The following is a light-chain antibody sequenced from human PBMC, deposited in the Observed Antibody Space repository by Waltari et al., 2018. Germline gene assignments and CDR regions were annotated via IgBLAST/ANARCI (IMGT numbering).Light chain of an antibody. CDR2: ENS. J-gene: IGLJ3*02. V-gene: IGLV1-44*01. CDR3: ATWDASLKGRV. CDR1: SSNIGSNT. Sequence: QSVLTQPPSASGTPGQRVTISCSGSSSNIGSNTVNWYQYLPGTAPKLLIYENSQRPAGVPDRFSGSKAGTAASLASSGLQSDDEADYYCATWDASLKGRVFGGGTKLTVL.